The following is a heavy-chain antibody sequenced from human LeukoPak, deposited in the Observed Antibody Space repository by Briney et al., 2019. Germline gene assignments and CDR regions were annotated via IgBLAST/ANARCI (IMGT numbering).Heavy chain of an antibody. V-gene: IGHV3-30*04. D-gene: IGHD1-26*01. CDR2: ISYDGSNK. CDR3: ARVMGASYYYYYYMDV. CDR1: GFTFSSYA. Sequence: GGSLRLSCAASGFTFSSYAMHWVRQAPGKGLEWVAVISYDGSNKYYADSVKGRFTISRDNSKNTLYLQMNSLRAEDTAVYYCARVMGASYYYYYYMDVWGKGTTVTVSS. J-gene: IGHJ6*03.